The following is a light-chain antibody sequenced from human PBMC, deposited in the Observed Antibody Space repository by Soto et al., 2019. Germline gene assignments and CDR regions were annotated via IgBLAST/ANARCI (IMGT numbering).Light chain of an antibody. CDR1: TSNIGGNV. CDR3: AAWDDSLNGPV. J-gene: IGLJ3*02. CDR2: SNN. Sequence: QSVLTQPPSASGTPGQRVTISCSGSTSNIGGNVVNWYQQLPGTAPKLLIYSNNQRPSGVPDRFSGSKSGTSASLAISGLQSEDEVDYYCAAWDDSLNGPVFGGGTKLTVL. V-gene: IGLV1-44*01.